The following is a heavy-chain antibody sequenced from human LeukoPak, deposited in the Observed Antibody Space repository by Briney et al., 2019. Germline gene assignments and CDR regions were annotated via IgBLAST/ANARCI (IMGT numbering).Heavy chain of an antibody. Sequence: GASVKVSCEATGYTFTSYYLNWVRQAPRQGLEWVALINPRTDFTRYAENLQGRVTMTRDTSTTTVYMHSSTRGADDTALCYCARDGARSSIGGYGYWGQGTQGTVSS. D-gene: IGHD5-18*01. CDR2: INPRTDFT. CDR1: GYTFTSYY. J-gene: IGHJ4*02. V-gene: IGHV1-46*01. CDR3: ARDGARSSIGGYGY.